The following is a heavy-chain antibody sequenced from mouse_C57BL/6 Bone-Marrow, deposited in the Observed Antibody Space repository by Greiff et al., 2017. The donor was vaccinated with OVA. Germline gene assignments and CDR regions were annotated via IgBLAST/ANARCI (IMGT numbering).Heavy chain of an antibody. CDR1: GYTFTSYW. CDR3: ARGLDGYAFAY. V-gene: IGHV1-69*01. D-gene: IGHD2-3*01. CDR2: IDPSDSYT. Sequence: QVQLQQPGAELVMPGASVKLSCKASGYTFTSYWMPWVKQRPGQVLEWIGEIDPSDSYTNYNQKFKGKSTLTVDKSSSTAYMQLSSLTSEDSAVYYCARGLDGYAFAYWGQGTLVTVSA. J-gene: IGHJ3*01.